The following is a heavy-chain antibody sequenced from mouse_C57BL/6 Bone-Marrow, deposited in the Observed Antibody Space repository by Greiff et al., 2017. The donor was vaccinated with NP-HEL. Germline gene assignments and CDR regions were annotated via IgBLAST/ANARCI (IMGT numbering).Heavy chain of an antibody. CDR2: IDPENGGT. J-gene: IGHJ1*03. CDR1: GFNIKDDY. D-gene: IGHD1-1*01. Sequence: EVQLQQSGAELVRPGASVKLSCTASGFNIKDDYMHWVKQRPEQGLEWIGWIDPENGGTEYASKFQGKATITADTSSNTAYLQLSSLTSEDTAVYYCTTLCTTVVASHWYFDVWGTGTTVTVSS. CDR3: TTLCTTVVASHWYFDV. V-gene: IGHV14-4*01.